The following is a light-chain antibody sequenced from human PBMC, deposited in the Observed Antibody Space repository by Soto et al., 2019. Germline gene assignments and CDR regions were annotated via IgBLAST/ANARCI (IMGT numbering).Light chain of an antibody. CDR1: SSDVGGYNF. J-gene: IGLJ1*01. CDR3: TSYAGSTLYV. CDR2: DVT. Sequence: QSALTQPPSASGSPGQSVTISCTGTSSDVGGYNFVSWYQQHPGKAPKVMIYDVTKRPSGVPDRFSGPKSGNTASLTVSGLQAENETDYYRTSYAGSTLYVFGTGTKLTVL. V-gene: IGLV2-8*01.